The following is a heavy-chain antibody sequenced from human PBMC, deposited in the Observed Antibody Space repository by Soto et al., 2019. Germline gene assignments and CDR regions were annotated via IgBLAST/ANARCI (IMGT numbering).Heavy chain of an antibody. CDR1: GYTFTSNC. Sequence: QVQLVQSGAEVRKPGASVKVACKASGYTFTSNCVHWVRQAPGQGLEWMGVINPSGGRTSYAQKFKGRITLTTDTPASTVYMDLSSLRSEDTAMYYCSRDLGGGWLRYTFDHWGQGSLVTVSS. J-gene: IGHJ4*02. CDR3: SRDLGGGWLRYTFDH. D-gene: IGHD5-12*01. V-gene: IGHV1-46*01. CDR2: INPSGGRT.